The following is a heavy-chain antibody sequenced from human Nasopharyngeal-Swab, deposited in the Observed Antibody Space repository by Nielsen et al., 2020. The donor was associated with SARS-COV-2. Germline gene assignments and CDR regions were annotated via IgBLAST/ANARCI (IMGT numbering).Heavy chain of an antibody. V-gene: IGHV3-74*01. J-gene: IGHJ4*02. CDR1: GFTLSSYG. CDR2: IKGDGSDK. D-gene: IGHD2-21*02. Sequence: GESLKISCAASGFTLSSYGMHWVRQAPGKGLAWVSRIKGDGSDKRYADSVRGRFTISRDNAKNTLYLQMNSLRADDTAVYYCARDGDQYMFDDWGQGTLVTVSS. CDR3: ARDGDQYMFDD.